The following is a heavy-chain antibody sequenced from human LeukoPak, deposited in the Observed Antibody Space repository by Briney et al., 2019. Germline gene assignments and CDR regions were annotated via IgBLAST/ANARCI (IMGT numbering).Heavy chain of an antibody. V-gene: IGHV3-11*01. D-gene: IGHD3-16*01. CDR2: ISSSGGTI. CDR1: GFTFSDSY. CDR3: AKEGGDWGEGYFDY. Sequence: AGGSLRLSCSASGFTFSDSYMSWIRQVPGKGLEWISYISSSGGTIYYADSVKGRFTISRDNAKNALYLQMNSLRAEDTALYYCAKEGGDWGEGYFDYWGQGTLVTVSS. J-gene: IGHJ4*03.